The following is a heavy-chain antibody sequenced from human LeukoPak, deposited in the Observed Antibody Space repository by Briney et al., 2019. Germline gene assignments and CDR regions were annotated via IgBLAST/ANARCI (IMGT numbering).Heavy chain of an antibody. D-gene: IGHD3-22*01. CDR3: AIKLSSGGY. CDR2: IIPILGIA. CDR1: GYTFITYA. Sequence: ASVKVSCKASGYTFITYAISWVRQAPGQGLEWMGRIIPILGIANYAQKFQGRVTITADKSTSTAYMELSSLRSEDTAVYYCAIKLSSGGYWGQGTLVTVSS. V-gene: IGHV1-69*04. J-gene: IGHJ4*02.